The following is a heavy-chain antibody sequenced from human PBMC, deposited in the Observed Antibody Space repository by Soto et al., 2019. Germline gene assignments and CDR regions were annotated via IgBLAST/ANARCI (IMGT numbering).Heavy chain of an antibody. CDR2: IIPIFGTA. CDR1: GGTFSSYA. D-gene: IGHD6-25*01. CDR3: ARFEQRLPGRDWYFDL. J-gene: IGHJ2*01. Sequence: QVQLVQSGAEVKKPGSSVKVSCKASGGTFSSYAISWVRQAPGQGLEWMGGIIPIFGTANYGQKFQGRVTITADESTSSAYVELSSLGSGDAAVYYCARFEQRLPGRDWYFDLWGRGTLVTVSS. V-gene: IGHV1-69*01.